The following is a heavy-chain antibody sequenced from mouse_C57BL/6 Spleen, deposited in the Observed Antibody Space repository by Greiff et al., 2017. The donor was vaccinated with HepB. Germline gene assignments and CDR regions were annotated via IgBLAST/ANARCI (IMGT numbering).Heavy chain of an antibody. CDR3: ARGTVVFDY. CDR1: GFTFSDYG. CDR2: ISSGSSTI. J-gene: IGHJ2*01. V-gene: IGHV5-17*01. Sequence: EVKLVESGGGLVKPGGSLKLSCAASGFTFSDYGMYWVRQAPEKGLEWVAYISSGSSTIYYADTVKGRFTISRDNAKNTLFLQMTSLRSEDTAMYYCARGTVVFDYWGQGTTLTVSS. D-gene: IGHD1-1*01.